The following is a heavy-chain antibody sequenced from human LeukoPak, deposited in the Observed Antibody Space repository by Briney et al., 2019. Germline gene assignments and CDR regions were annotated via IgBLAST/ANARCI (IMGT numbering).Heavy chain of an antibody. V-gene: IGHV1-69*06. CDR1: GGTLNSYV. D-gene: IGHD2-15*01. J-gene: IGHJ6*03. CDR3: ATLCCGSYYMDV. Sequence: GASVKVSCKASGGTLNSYVISWVRQAPGQGLEWMGGIIPISGTTNYVQKFQGRVTITADKSTSTAYMELSSLRSEDTAVYYCATLCCGSYYMDVWGKGTTVTVSS. CDR2: IIPISGTT.